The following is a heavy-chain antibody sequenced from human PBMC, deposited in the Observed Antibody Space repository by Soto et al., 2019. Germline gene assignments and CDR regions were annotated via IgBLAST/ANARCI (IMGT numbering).Heavy chain of an antibody. CDR2: ILPIFGTA. CDR1: GGTFSSYA. V-gene: IGHV1-69*12. CDR3: GRVSYHTYYLDGMAV. D-gene: IGHD2-2*01. Sequence: QFQLVQSGAEVKKPGSSVKVSCQASGGTFSSYAISWVRHGPGQGLEWMGGILPIFGTANYAQKFQGRVRIHADEYKSTAHKEMSRRGAEDTTGYYCGRVSYHTYYLDGMAVWGQGTTGNISS. J-gene: IGHJ6*01.